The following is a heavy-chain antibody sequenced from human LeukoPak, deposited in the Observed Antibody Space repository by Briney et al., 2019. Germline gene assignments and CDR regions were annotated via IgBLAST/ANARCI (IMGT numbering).Heavy chain of an antibody. CDR1: GGSISSSSYY. V-gene: IGHV4-39*07. CDR3: ARDGRFPPEVLPRYFDY. Sequence: SETLSLTCTVSGGSISSSSYYWGWFRQPPGKGLQWIGYIYYSGSTYYNTSHKSRVTISVETSKNQFSLKLSSVTAADTAVYYCARDGRFPPEVLPRYFDYWGQGTLVTVSS. D-gene: IGHD1-26*01. CDR2: IYYSGST. J-gene: IGHJ4*02.